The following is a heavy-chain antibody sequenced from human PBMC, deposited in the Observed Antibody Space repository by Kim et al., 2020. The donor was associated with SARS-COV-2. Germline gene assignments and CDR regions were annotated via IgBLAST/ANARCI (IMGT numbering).Heavy chain of an antibody. J-gene: IGHJ6*02. CDR1: GGSISSSNW. Sequence: SETLSLTCAVSGGSISSSNWWSWVRQPPGKGLEWIGEIYHSGSTNYNPSLKSRVTISVDKSKNQFSLKLSSVTAADTAVYYCARDRGSGHLRDYFYYYGMDVRGQGTTVTVSS. CDR2: IYHSGST. CDR3: ARDRGSGHLRDYFYYYGMDV. D-gene: IGHD3-10*01. V-gene: IGHV4-4*02.